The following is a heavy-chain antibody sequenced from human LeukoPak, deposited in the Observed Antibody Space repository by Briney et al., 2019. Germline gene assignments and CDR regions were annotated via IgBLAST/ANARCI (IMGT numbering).Heavy chain of an antibody. CDR1: GFIFSSSS. CDR2: ISSTGSNT. Sequence: PGGSLRLSCAASGFIFSSSSMNWVRQAPGKGLEWVSSISSTGSNTYYADSVRGRFTFSRDNAKNSLYLQMNSLRAEDTAVYYCARELVVKQDLAYWGQGTLVTVSS. CDR3: ARELVVKQDLAY. J-gene: IGHJ4*02. V-gene: IGHV3-21*01. D-gene: IGHD2-15*01.